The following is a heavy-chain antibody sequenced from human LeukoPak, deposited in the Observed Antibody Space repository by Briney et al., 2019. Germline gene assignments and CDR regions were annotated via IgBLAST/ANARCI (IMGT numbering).Heavy chain of an antibody. CDR2: IKQDGSEK. CDR3: VSQYNNYGY. J-gene: IGHJ4*02. D-gene: IGHD4-11*01. Sequence: PGGSLRLSCAASGFTFSSYWMNWVRQAPGKGLEWVANIKQDGSEKYYVDSVEGRFTISRDNAKDSLYLQMDSLRAEDTAVYYCVSQYNNYGYWGQGTLVTVSS. V-gene: IGHV3-7*02. CDR1: GFTFSSYW.